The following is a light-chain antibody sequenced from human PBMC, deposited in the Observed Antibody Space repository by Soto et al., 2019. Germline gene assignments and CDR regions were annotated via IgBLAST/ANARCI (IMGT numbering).Light chain of an antibody. V-gene: IGLV2-14*01. CDR3: SAYTSSSALI. Sequence: QSALTQPASVSGSPGQSITISCTGTSSDVGAYNYVSWYQQHPGKAPKLMLYEVSNRPLGVSDRFSGSKSGNTASLTVSGLQAEDEAYYYCSAYTSSSALIFGGGTQLTVL. CDR2: EVS. CDR1: SSDVGAYNY. J-gene: IGLJ2*01.